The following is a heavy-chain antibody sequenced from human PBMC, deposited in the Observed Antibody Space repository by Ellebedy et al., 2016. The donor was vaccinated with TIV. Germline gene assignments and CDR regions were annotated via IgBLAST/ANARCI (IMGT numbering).Heavy chain of an antibody. CDR2: ISWNSGSI. V-gene: IGHV3-9*01. J-gene: IGHJ6*03. Sequence: SLKISXAASGFTFDDYAMHWVRQAPGKGLEWVSGISWNSGSIGYADSVKGRFTISRDNAKNSLYLQMNSLRAEDTALYYCAKDIGPYYPPLYMDVWGKGTTVTVSS. CDR3: AKDIGPYYPPLYMDV. D-gene: IGHD3-10*01. CDR1: GFTFDDYA.